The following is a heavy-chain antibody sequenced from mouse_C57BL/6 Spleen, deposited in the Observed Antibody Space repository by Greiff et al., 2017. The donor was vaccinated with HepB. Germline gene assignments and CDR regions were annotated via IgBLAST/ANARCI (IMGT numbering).Heavy chain of an antibody. CDR2: IDPENGDT. V-gene: IGHV14-4*01. CDR1: GFNIKDDY. CDR3: TTPYDYDAFAY. J-gene: IGHJ3*01. D-gene: IGHD2-4*01. Sequence: EVKLMESGAELVRPGASVKLSCTASGFNIKDDYMHWVKQRPEQGLEWIGCIDPENGDTEYASKFQGKATITADTSSNTAYLQLSSLTSEDTAVYYCTTPYDYDAFAYWGQGTLVTVSA.